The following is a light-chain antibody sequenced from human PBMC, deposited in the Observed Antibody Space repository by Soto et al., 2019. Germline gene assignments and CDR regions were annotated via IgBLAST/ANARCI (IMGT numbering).Light chain of an antibody. CDR2: EVS. CDR1: SSDVGGYNY. Sequence: QSVLTQPASVSGSPGQSITISCTGTSSDVGGYNYVSWYQQHPGKAPKLMIYEVSNRPSGVSNRFSGSKSGNTASLTISGLQAEDEADYYCSSYTSSSTYVFGTGTKVNRP. V-gene: IGLV2-14*01. J-gene: IGLJ1*01. CDR3: SSYTSSSTYV.